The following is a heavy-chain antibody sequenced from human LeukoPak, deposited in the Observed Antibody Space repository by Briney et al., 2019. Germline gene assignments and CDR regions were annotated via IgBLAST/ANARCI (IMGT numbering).Heavy chain of an antibody. Sequence: NPSETLSLTCAVYGGSFSGYYWSWIRQPPGKGLEWIGKINHSGSTNYNPSLKSRVTILVDTSKNQFSLKLSSVTAADTAVYYCARSAPPTRWGQGTLVTVSS. CDR1: GGSFSGYY. D-gene: IGHD5-12*01. V-gene: IGHV4-34*01. CDR3: ARSAPPTR. CDR2: INHSGST. J-gene: IGHJ4*02.